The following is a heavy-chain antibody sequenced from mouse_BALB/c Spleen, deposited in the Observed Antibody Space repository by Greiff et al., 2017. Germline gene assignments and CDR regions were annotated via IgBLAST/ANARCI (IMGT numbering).Heavy chain of an antibody. D-gene: IGHD2-1*01. CDR1: GFSLTSYG. V-gene: IGHV2-9*02. CDR3: ARDWVYYGNPMDY. CDR2: IWAGGST. J-gene: IGHJ4*01. Sequence: QVQLKESGPGLVAPSQSLSITCTVSGFSLTSYGVHWVRQPPGKGLEWLGVIWAGGSTNYNSALMSRLSISKDNSKSQVFLKMNSLQTDDTAMYYCARDWVYYGNPMDYWGQGTSVTVSS.